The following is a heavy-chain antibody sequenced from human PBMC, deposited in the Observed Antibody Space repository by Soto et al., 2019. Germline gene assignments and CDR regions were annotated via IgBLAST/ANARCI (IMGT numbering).Heavy chain of an antibody. V-gene: IGHV3-30*03. CDR3: ARDRVGLYCSSTRCYSGFDY. CDR1: GFTFSNYG. D-gene: IGHD2-2*01. J-gene: IGHJ4*02. CDR2: ISYDGNNK. Sequence: QVQLVESGGGVVQPGRSLRLSCAASGFTFSNYGMHWVRQAPGTGLEWVAIISYDGNNKYYAGPVKGRFTISRDNSKNTLYLQMNSLRAEDTAVYYCARDRVGLYCSSTRCYSGFDYWGQGTLVTVSS.